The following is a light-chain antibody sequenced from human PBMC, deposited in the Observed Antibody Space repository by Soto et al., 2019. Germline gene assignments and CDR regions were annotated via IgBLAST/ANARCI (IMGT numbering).Light chain of an antibody. CDR3: SSYAGNNTGV. Sequence: QSALTQPPSASGSPGQSVTISCTGTSSDVGDYKFVSWYQQHPGKAPKLLMYEVNRRPAGVPDRFSGYKSGNTAFLTVSGLQAEDAAEYYRSSYAGNNTGVFGGGTKLTVL. V-gene: IGLV2-8*01. CDR2: EVN. J-gene: IGLJ2*01. CDR1: SSDVGDYKF.